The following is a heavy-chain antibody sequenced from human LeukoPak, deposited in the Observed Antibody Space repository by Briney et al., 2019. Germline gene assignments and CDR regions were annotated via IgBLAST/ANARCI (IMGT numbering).Heavy chain of an antibody. Sequence: GGSLRLSCVGPGFSFTGYWMHWVRQAPGKGLVWVSRIFSDGSSTTYADSVKGRFTISRDNAENTLYLQMNSLRAEDTAVYYCARGKAYSFDYWGQGTLVTVSP. D-gene: IGHD2-15*01. CDR1: GFSFTGYW. CDR3: ARGKAYSFDY. V-gene: IGHV3-74*01. J-gene: IGHJ4*02. CDR2: IFSDGSST.